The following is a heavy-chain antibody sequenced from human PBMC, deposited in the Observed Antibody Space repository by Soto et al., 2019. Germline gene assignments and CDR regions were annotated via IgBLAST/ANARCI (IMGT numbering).Heavy chain of an antibody. Sequence: QVQLVESGGGVVQPGRSLRLSCAASGFTFSSYGMHWVRQAPGKGLEWVAVISYDGSNKYYADSVKGRFTISRDNSKNTLYLQMNSLRAEDTAVYYCAKGLVWRLWFGEFDPWGQGTLVTVSS. CDR3: AKGLVWRLWFGEFDP. J-gene: IGHJ5*02. D-gene: IGHD3-10*01. V-gene: IGHV3-30*18. CDR2: ISYDGSNK. CDR1: GFTFSSYG.